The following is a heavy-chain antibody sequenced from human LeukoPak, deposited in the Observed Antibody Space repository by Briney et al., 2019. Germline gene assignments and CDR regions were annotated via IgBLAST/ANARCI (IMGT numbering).Heavy chain of an antibody. CDR1: GFIFRDYW. V-gene: IGHV3-74*01. D-gene: IGHD3-3*01. CDR2: IDRDGFPT. CDR3: AASRWSGALDF. Sequence: PGGSLRLSCAASGFIFRDYWMLWVRQAPGKGPIWVARIDRDGFPTIYADSVKGRFTVSRNNARNTLSLQMDDLRDDDSAVYYCAASRWSGALDFWGKGSLVTVSS. J-gene: IGHJ4*02.